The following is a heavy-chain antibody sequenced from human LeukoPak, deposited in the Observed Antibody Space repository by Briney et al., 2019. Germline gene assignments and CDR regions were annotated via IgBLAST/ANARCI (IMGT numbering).Heavy chain of an antibody. J-gene: IGHJ3*01. CDR3: AKDREWDLLGGDAFDV. Sequence: GGSLRLSCAASGFTFDDYAMHWVRQAPGQGLEWVAGLSWNSRNINHADSVKGRFTISRDNANYSLYLQMDSLRPEDTALYYCAKDREWDLLGGDAFDVWGQGTVVTVSS. D-gene: IGHD1-26*01. CDR2: LSWNSRNI. V-gene: IGHV3-9*01. CDR1: GFTFDDYA.